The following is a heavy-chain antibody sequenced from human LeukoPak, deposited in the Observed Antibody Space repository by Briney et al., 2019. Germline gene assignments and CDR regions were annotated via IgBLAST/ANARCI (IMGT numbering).Heavy chain of an antibody. CDR1: GFTFSNYS. Sequence: GGSLRLSCEASGFTFSNYSMNWVRQAPGKGLEWVSYIRSSSTTIYYADSVKGRFTISRDNAKNSLYLQMNSLRAEDTAVYYCARAKRNGFDIWGQGTMVTVSS. CDR2: IRSSSTTI. V-gene: IGHV3-48*01. CDR3: ARAKRNGFDI. J-gene: IGHJ3*02.